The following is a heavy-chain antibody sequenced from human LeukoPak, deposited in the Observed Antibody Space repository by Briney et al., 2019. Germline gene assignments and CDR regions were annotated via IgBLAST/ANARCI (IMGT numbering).Heavy chain of an antibody. CDR3: ARALAVTGTGEY. V-gene: IGHV1-18*01. Sequence: ASVKVSCKASGYTFTSYGISWVRQAPGQGLEWMGWISAYNGNTNYAQKLQGRVTMTADTSTSTAYMELRSLRSDDTAVYYCARALAVTGTGEYWGPGTLVTVSS. CDR2: ISAYNGNT. CDR1: GYTFTSYG. D-gene: IGHD6-19*01. J-gene: IGHJ4*02.